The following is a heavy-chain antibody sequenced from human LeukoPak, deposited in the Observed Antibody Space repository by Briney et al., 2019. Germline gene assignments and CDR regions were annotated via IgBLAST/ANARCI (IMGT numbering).Heavy chain of an antibody. V-gene: IGHV4-61*10. J-gene: IGHJ4*02. CDR1: GGSISSGSYY. CDR3: ARLTYYDSSGYYVDY. D-gene: IGHD3-22*01. Sequence: SETLSLTCTVSGGSISSGSYYWNWIRQPAGKGLEWIGRIYYSGSTNYNPSLKSRVTISVDTSKNQFSLKLSSVTAADTAVYYCARLTYYDSSGYYVDYWGQGTLVTVSS. CDR2: IYYSGST.